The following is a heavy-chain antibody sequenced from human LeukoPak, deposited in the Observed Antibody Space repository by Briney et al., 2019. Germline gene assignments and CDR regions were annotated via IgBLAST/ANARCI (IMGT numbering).Heavy chain of an antibody. D-gene: IGHD2-8*02. J-gene: IGHJ4*02. CDR3: ARTSAGGPPDY. CDR1: GYTFTGYY. CDR2: ISAYNGNT. Sequence: ASVKVSCKASGYTFTGYYMHWVRQAPGQGLEWLGWISAYNGNTNYAQEFQGRVTMTTDTSTSTAYMELRSLRPDDTAFYYCARTSAGGPPDYWGQETLVTVSS. V-gene: IGHV1-18*04.